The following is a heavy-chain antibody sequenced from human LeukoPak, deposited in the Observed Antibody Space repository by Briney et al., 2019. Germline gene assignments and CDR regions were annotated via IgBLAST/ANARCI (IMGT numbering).Heavy chain of an antibody. CDR3: ARSPPWGYYDSSGYFALYFDY. V-gene: IGHV3-48*03. D-gene: IGHD3-22*01. CDR2: ISSSSSTI. J-gene: IGHJ4*02. Sequence: GGSLRLSCAASGFTFSSYEMNWVRQAPGKGLEWVSYISSSSSTIYYADSVKGRFTISRDNAKNSLYLQMNSLRAEDTAVYYCARSPPWGYYDSSGYFALYFDYWGQGTLVTVSS. CDR1: GFTFSSYE.